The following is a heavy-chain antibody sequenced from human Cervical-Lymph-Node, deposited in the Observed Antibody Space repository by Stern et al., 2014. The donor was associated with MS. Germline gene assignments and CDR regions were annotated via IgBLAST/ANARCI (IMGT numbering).Heavy chain of an antibody. Sequence: QVQLVQSGAEVKKPGASGKGSCKASGYTFTSYDINWVRQGTGQGLEWMGWMNPYSGNAVYAQKFQGRVTMTRDTSTSTAYLELTSLRSEDTAVFYCARGRELLSLDYWGQGTLVTVSS. CDR2: MNPYSGNA. V-gene: IGHV1-8*01. CDR1: GYTFTSYD. D-gene: IGHD1-26*01. J-gene: IGHJ4*02. CDR3: ARGRELLSLDY.